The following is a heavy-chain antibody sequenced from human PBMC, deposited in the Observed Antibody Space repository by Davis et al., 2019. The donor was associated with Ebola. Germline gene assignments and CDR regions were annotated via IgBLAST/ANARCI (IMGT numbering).Heavy chain of an antibody. CDR3: ARALGGEDD. CDR2: ISYDGSNK. J-gene: IGHJ4*02. V-gene: IGHV3-30*03. Sequence: GESLKISCAASGFTFSSYGMHWVRQAPGKGLEWVAVISYDGSNKYYADSVKGRFTISRDNSKNTLYLQMNSLRAEDTAVYYCARALGGEDDWGQGTLVTVS. CDR1: GFTFSSYG. D-gene: IGHD3-16*01.